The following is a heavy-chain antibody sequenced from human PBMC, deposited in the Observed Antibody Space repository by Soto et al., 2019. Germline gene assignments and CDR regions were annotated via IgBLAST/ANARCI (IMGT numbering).Heavy chain of an antibody. CDR1: GGPISSGSYY. J-gene: IGHJ5*02. CDR2: IYYRGST. V-gene: IGHV4-39*01. CDR3: ARQRGVTIFGVLTPFDFDP. D-gene: IGHD3-3*01. Sequence: SETLSLTCTVSGGPISSGSYYWAWIRQPPGKGLEWIASIYYRGSTYYKPSLKSQVTISVDTSKNQFSLKLSSVTAADTAVYYCARQRGVTIFGVLTPFDFDPWGQGTLVTVSS.